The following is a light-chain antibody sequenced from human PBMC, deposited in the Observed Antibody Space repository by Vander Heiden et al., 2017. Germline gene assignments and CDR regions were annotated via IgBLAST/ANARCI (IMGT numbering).Light chain of an antibody. V-gene: IGLV1-44*01. CDR2: INN. CDR1: SSNIGGSP. CDR3: AAWDDSLNGRV. J-gene: IGLJ3*02. Sequence: QSVLTPPPSASGTPGQTVTTSCSGSSSNIGGSPLNWYPRPPRAAPNLLIYINNQRPSGVPDRFSGSKSGTSASLAISGLQSEDEADDDCAAWDDSLNGRVFGGGTRLTVL.